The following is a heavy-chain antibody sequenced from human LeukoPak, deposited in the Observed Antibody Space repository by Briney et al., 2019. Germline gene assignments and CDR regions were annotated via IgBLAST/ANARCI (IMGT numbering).Heavy chain of an antibody. J-gene: IGHJ4*02. D-gene: IGHD6-19*01. CDR2: IWYDGSNK. CDR1: GFTFSSYG. V-gene: IGHV3-33*01. CDR3: ARVDSSGPGDY. Sequence: GGSLRLSCAASGFTFSSYGMHWVRQAPGKGLEWVAVIWYDGSNKYYADSVKGRFTISRDNSKNTLFPQMNSLRAEDTAVYYCARVDSSGPGDYWGQGTLVTVSS.